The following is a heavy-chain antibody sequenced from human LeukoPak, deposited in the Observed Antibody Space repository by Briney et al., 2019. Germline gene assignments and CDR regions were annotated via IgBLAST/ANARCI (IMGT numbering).Heavy chain of an antibody. V-gene: IGHV3-15*01. CDR1: GGTFSNAW. J-gene: IGHJ4*02. D-gene: IGHD6-19*01. Sequence: GSLRLSXAXSGGTFSNAWRSWVRQAPGKGLEWVGGIKSKSDGRTTEYAARGKGILTIAREDTKNRMYLQMNSLKTEDTAVYYCTSIAVAVVDYWGQGALVTVSS. CDR3: TSIAVAVVDY. CDR2: IKSKSDGRTT.